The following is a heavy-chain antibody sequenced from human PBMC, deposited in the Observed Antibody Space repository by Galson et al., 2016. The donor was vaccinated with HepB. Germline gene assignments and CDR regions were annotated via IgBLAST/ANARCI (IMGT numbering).Heavy chain of an antibody. CDR2: ISYDGNYK. Sequence: SLRLSCAASGFTFRSYGMHWVRQAPGKGLEWLTIISYDGNYKYYVDSVKGRFTDSRDNSRNTVYLQMNSLRAEDTAVYYCAKAPHYPRAFDIWGQGTMVTVSS. J-gene: IGHJ3*02. V-gene: IGHV3-30*18. D-gene: IGHD3-10*01. CDR3: AKAPHYPRAFDI. CDR1: GFTFRSYG.